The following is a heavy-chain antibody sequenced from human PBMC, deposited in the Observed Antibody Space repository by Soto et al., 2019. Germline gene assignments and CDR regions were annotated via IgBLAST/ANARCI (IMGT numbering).Heavy chain of an antibody. CDR2: INHSGST. CDR3: ARGPRKLLDIVATILNFDAFDI. V-gene: IGHV4-34*01. D-gene: IGHD5-12*01. CDR1: GGSFSGYY. Sequence: SETLSLTCAVYGGSFSGYYWSWIRQPPGKGLEWIGEINHSGSTNYNPSLKSRVTISVDTSKNQFSLKLSSVTAADTAVYYCARGPRKLLDIVATILNFDAFDIWGQGTMVTVSS. J-gene: IGHJ3*02.